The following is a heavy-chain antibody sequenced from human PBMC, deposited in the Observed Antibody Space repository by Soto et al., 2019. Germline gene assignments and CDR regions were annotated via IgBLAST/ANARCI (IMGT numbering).Heavy chain of an antibody. D-gene: IGHD4-17*01. CDR1: GGSVSSCSYY. J-gene: IGHJ4*02. CDR2: IYYSGST. V-gene: IGHV4-61*01. CDR3: ARDSGDYGDYDY. Sequence: SETLSRTCTVSGGSVSSCSYYWSCIRQPPGKGLEWIGYIYYSGSTNYNPSLKSRVTISVDTSKNQFSLKLSSVTAADTAVYYCARDSGDYGDYDYWGQGTRVTVSS.